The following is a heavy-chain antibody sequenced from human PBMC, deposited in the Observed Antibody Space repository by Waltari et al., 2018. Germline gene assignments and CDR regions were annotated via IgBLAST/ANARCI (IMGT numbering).Heavy chain of an antibody. D-gene: IGHD3-22*01. CDR2: IIPILGTA. Sequence: QVQLVQSGAEVKKPGSSVKVSCKASGGTFSSYAISWVRQAPGQGLEWMGGIIPILGTANYAQKFQGRVTITADESTSTAYMELSSLRSEDTAVYYCAKSSGYYYDFGNAFDIWGQGTMVTVSS. CDR3: AKSSGYYYDFGNAFDI. V-gene: IGHV1-69*01. CDR1: GGTFSSYA. J-gene: IGHJ3*02.